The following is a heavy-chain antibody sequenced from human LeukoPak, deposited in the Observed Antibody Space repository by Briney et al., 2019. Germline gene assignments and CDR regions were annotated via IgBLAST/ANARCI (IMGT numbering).Heavy chain of an antibody. J-gene: IGHJ4*02. CDR1: GFTFSSYW. D-gene: IGHD5-18*01. CDR2: KKQDGSEK. Sequence: PGGALRLSCASSGFTFSSYWLSWVRQAPGQGLEWVANKKQDGSEKYYVDSVKGRFTISRDNAKNSLYLQMNSLRAEDTAVYYCARGLRYSYGYYFDYWGQGTLVTVSS. CDR3: ARGLRYSYGYYFDY. V-gene: IGHV3-7*04.